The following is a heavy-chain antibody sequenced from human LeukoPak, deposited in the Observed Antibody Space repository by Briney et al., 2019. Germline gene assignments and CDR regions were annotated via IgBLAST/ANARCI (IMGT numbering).Heavy chain of an antibody. Sequence: PSETLSLTCTVSGGSMNNNYWSWIRQPAGKGLEWVGRIHSSGSTYYNPSLKSRVTMSVDTSKNQFSLKLSSVTAADTALYYCARGTLRLGDLSLSNYFDPWGQGTLVTVSS. CDR3: ARGTLRLGDLSLSNYFDP. V-gene: IGHV4-4*07. D-gene: IGHD3-16*02. CDR1: GGSMNNNY. J-gene: IGHJ5*02. CDR2: IHSSGST.